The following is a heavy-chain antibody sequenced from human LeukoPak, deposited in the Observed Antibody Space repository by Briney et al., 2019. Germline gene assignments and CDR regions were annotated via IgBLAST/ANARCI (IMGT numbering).Heavy chain of an antibody. V-gene: IGHV4-61*01. D-gene: IGHD2-2*01. CDR2: IYYSGST. J-gene: IGHJ4*02. CDR1: GGSVSSGSYY. CDR3: ASYCSSTSCQRFDY. Sequence: SETLSLTCTVSGGSVSSGSYYWSWIRQPPGKGVEWIGYIYYSGSTNYNPSLKSRVTISVDTSKNQFSLKLSSVTAADTAVYYCASYCSSTSCQRFDYWGQGTLVTVSS.